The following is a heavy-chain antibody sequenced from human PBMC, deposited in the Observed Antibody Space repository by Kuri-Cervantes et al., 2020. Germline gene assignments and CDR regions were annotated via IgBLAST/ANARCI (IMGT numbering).Heavy chain of an antibody. CDR3: ARSIAVAGRMFDY. CDR2: IYYSGST. V-gene: IGHV4-39*01. D-gene: IGHD6-19*01. J-gene: IGHJ4*02. Sequence: WVRQAPGKGLEWIGSIYYSGSTYYNPSLKSRVTISVDTSKNQFSPKLSSVTAADTAVYYCARSIAVAGRMFDYWGQGTLVTVSS.